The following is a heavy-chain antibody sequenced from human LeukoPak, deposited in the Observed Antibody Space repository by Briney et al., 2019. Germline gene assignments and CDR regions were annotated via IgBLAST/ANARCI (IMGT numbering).Heavy chain of an antibody. Sequence: GGSLRLSCAASGFTFDDYGMSWVRQAPGKGLEWVSGINWNGGSTGYADSVKGRFTISRDNAKNSLYLQMNSLRAEDTAVYYCARDPVPYYDSSGYSLTPRGYAFDIWGQGTMVTVSS. CDR3: ARDPVPYYDSSGYSLTPRGYAFDI. CDR2: INWNGGST. J-gene: IGHJ3*02. V-gene: IGHV3-20*04. CDR1: GFTFDDYG. D-gene: IGHD3-22*01.